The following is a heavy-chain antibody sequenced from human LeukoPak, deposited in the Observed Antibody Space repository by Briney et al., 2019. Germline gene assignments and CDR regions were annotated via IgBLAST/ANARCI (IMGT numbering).Heavy chain of an antibody. V-gene: IGHV2-5*02. CDR2: IYWDVDK. Sequence: SGPTLVKPTQTLTLTCTFSGFSLSTSGVGVGWIRQPPGKALEWLALIYWDVDKRYSPSLNNRLTITKDTSKNQVVLTMTNMDPMDTATYYCAHRFVPPVWDLLRGDAFDIWGQGTMVTVSS. CDR3: AHRFVPPVWDLLRGDAFDI. CDR1: GFSLSTSGVG. D-gene: IGHD1-26*01. J-gene: IGHJ3*02.